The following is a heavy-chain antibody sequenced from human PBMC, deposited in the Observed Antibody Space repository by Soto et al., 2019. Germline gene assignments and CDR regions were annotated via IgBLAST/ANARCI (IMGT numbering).Heavy chain of an antibody. J-gene: IGHJ3*02. CDR2: IIPILGIA. CDR1: GGTFSSYT. Sequence: QVQLVQSGAEVKKPGSSVKVSCKASGGTFSSYTISWVRQAPGQGLEWMGRIIPILGIANYAPKFQGRVTITADKSTSTAYMELSSLRSEDTAVYYCARGTGGDAFDIWGQGTMVTVSS. CDR3: ARGTGGDAFDI. V-gene: IGHV1-69*02.